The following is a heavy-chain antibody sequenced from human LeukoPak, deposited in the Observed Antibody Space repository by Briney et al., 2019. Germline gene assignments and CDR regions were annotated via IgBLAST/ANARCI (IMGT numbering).Heavy chain of an antibody. CDR2: IYYSGST. V-gene: IGHV4-39*07. J-gene: IGHJ4*02. D-gene: IGHD5-18*01. CDR3: ARVGGSYGLNYFDY. CDR1: GGSINKDY. Sequence: SETLSLTCTVSGGSINKDYWSWIRQPPGKGLEWIGSIYYSGSTYYNPSLKSRVTISVDTSKNQFSLKLSSVTAADTAVYYCARVGGSYGLNYFDYWGQGTLVTVSS.